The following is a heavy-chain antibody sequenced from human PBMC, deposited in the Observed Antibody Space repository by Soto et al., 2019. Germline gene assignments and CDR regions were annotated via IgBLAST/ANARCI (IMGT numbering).Heavy chain of an antibody. V-gene: IGHV4-34*01. J-gene: IGHJ4*02. CDR1: CGSFSSYY. D-gene: IGHD6-6*01. Sequence: QVQLQQWGAGLLKPSETLSLTCAVYCGSFSSYYWSWIRQPPGKGLEWIGEINHSGSTNYNPSLKGRVTMSVGTSKNQFSLKLSSVTAADTAVYYCARTSRFDCWGQGTLVTVSS. CDR3: ARTSRFDC. CDR2: INHSGST.